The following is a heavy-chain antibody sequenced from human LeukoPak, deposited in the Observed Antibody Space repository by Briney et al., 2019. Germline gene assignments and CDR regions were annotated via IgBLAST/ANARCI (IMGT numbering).Heavy chain of an antibody. J-gene: IGHJ6*03. CDR1: GLTFSRYT. Sequence: GGSLRLSCAVSGLTFSRYTMNWVRQAPGKGLEWVSSISSSSSYIYYADSVKGRFTISRDNAKNSLYLQMNSLRAEDTAVYYCARSAMITFGGVIDHYYYYYMDVWGKGTTVTVSS. CDR3: ARSAMITFGGVIDHYYYYYMDV. D-gene: IGHD3-16*02. V-gene: IGHV3-21*01. CDR2: ISSSSSYI.